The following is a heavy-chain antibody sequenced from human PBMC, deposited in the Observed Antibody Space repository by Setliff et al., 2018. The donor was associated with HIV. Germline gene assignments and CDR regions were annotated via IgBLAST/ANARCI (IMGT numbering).Heavy chain of an antibody. CDR1: GYKFTGHH. J-gene: IGHJ4*02. CDR3: ARDYGSSPYAVFDS. CDR2: INPNMGDT. Sequence: ASVKVSCKASGYKFTGHHIQWMRQAPGQGLEWMGRINPNMGDTQYAQKFQGRIIMTRDTSINTVYMELSSLTSDDTALYYCARDYGSSPYAVFDSWGQGTLVTVSS. D-gene: IGHD6-13*01. V-gene: IGHV1-2*06.